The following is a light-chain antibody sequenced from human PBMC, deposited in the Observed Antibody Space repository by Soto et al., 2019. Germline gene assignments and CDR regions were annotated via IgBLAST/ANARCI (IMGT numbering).Light chain of an antibody. V-gene: IGLV4-69*01. J-gene: IGLJ2*01. CDR2: LNRDGSH. CDR3: QTWGTGIVI. Sequence: QSVLTQSPSASASLGASVKLTCTLSSGHSNYAIAWHQQQPEKGTRYLMKLNRDGSHSKGDGIPNRFSGSSSGAERYLTIPRVQSEDEADYYCQTWGTGIVIFGGGTKVTVL. CDR1: SGHSNYA.